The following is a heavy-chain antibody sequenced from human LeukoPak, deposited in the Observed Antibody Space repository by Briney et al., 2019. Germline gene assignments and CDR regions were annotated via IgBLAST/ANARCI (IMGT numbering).Heavy chain of an antibody. D-gene: IGHD4-23*01. CDR3: AREGYGGNPYRAAFDI. V-gene: IGHV1-18*01. Sequence: ASVKVSCKASGYIFTSYGISWVRQAPGQGLEWMGWIGAYNGNTNYAQKLQGRVTMTTDTSTSTAYMELRSLRSDDTAVYYCAREGYGGNPYRAAFDIWGQGTMVTVSS. J-gene: IGHJ3*02. CDR1: GYIFTSYG. CDR2: IGAYNGNT.